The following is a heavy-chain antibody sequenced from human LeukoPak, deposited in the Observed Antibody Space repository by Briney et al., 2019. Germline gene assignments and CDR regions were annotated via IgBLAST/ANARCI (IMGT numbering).Heavy chain of an antibody. V-gene: IGHV4-34*01. CDR3: ARGVYGSGSYFDY. CDR2: INHSGST. Sequence: SETLSLTCAVYGGSFSGYYWSWIRQPPGKGLEWIGEINHSGSTNYNPSLQSRVTISVDTSKNQFSLKLSSVTAADTAVYYCARGVYGSGSYFDYWGQGTLVTVSS. D-gene: IGHD3-10*01. J-gene: IGHJ4*02. CDR1: GGSFSGYY.